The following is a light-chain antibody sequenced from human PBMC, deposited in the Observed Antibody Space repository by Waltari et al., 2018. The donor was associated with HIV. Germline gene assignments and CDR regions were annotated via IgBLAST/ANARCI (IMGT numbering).Light chain of an antibody. J-gene: IGKJ4*01. Sequence: DIQMTQSPSSLSASVGDRVNITCRASQGISHYLAWYQQRPGKVPKLLIYAASTLQSGVPSRFSGSGSGTDFTLTISSLQPEDVATYYCQKYNSAPALTFGGGTKVEIK. CDR3: QKYNSAPALT. CDR1: QGISHY. CDR2: AAS. V-gene: IGKV1-27*01.